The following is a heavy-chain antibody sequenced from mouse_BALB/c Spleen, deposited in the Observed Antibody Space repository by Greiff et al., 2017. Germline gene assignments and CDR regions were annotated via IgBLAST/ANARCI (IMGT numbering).Heavy chain of an antibody. V-gene: IGHV5-9-4*01. CDR3: ARGALDYAMDY. CDR1: GFTFSSYA. Sequence: EVQVVESGGGLVKPGGSLKLSCAASGFTFSSYAMSWVRQSPEKRLEWVAEISSGGSYTYYPDTVTGRFTISRDNAKNTLYLEMSSLRSEDTAMYYCARGALDYAMDYWGQGTSVTVSS. CDR2: ISSGGSYT. J-gene: IGHJ4*01.